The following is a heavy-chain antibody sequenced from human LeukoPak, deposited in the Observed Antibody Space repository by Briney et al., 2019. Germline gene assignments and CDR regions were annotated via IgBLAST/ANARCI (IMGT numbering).Heavy chain of an antibody. CDR1: GGTFSSYA. CDR3: AREDRSGYSCAY. CDR2: IIPIFGPA. J-gene: IGHJ4*02. V-gene: IGHV1-69*13. D-gene: IGHD3-22*01. Sequence: SVKVSCKASGGTFSSYAISWVRQAPGQGREWMGGIIPIFGPANYAQKFQGRVTITADESASTAYMELSSLRSEDTAVYYCAREDRSGYSCAYWGQGTLVTVSS.